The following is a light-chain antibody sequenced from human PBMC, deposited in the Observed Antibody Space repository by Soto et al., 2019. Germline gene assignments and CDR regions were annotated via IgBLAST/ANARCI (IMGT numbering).Light chain of an antibody. Sequence: DIQMTQSPSSLSASVGDRVTITCRASQSISSYLNWYQQKPGKAPKLLIYHASSLETGVPSRFSGSGSGTEFTLTISSLQPDDFATYYCQHYNSYGKFGQGTKVDIK. CDR1: QSISSY. J-gene: IGKJ1*01. CDR3: QHYNSYGK. CDR2: HAS. V-gene: IGKV1-5*01.